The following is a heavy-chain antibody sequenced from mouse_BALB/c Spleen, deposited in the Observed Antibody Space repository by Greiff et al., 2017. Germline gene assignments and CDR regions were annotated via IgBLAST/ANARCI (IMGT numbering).Heavy chain of an antibody. J-gene: IGHJ4*01. V-gene: IGHV3-8*02. CDR1: GDSITSGY. CDR3: ARYYDYDGYAMDY. CDR2: ISYSGST. D-gene: IGHD2-4*01. Sequence: EVKVVESGPSLVKPSQTLSLTCSVTGDSITSGYWNWIRKFPGNKLEYMGYISYSGSTYYNPSLKSRISITRDTSKNQYYLQLNSVTTEDTATYYCARYYDYDGYAMDYWGQGTSVTVSS.